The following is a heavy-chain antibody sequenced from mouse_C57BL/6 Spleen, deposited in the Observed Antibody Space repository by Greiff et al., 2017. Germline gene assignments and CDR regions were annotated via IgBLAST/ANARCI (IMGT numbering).Heavy chain of an antibody. CDR3: AKEGTLYAMDY. D-gene: IGHD3-3*01. CDR2: IYPGDGDT. V-gene: IGHV1-80*01. Sequence: VQGVESGAELVKPGASVKISCKASGYAFSSYWMNWVKQRPGKGLEWIGQIYPGDGDTNYNGKFKGKATLTADKSSSTAYMQLSSLTSEDSAVYFCAKEGTLYAMDYWGQGTSVTVSS. J-gene: IGHJ4*01. CDR1: GYAFSSYW.